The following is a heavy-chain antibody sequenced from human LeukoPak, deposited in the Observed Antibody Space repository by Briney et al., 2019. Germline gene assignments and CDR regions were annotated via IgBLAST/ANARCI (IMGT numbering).Heavy chain of an antibody. CDR2: IYHSGST. D-gene: IGHD6-13*01. J-gene: IGHJ4*02. Sequence: SETLSLTCTVSGYSISSGYYWGWIRQPPGKGLEWIGSIYHSGSTYYNPSLKSRVTISVDTSKNQFSLKLSSVTAVDTAVYYCARVKYSSSSGLDYWGQGTLVTVSS. CDR3: ARVKYSSSSGLDY. CDR1: GYSISSGYY. V-gene: IGHV4-38-2*02.